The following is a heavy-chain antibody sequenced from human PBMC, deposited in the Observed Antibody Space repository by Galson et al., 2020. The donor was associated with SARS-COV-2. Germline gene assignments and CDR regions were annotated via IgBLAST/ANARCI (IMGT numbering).Heavy chain of an antibody. D-gene: IGHD7-27*01. Sequence: SVKVSCKASGGTFNNYAISWVRQAPGQGLEWMGRTIPYLGVPNYAQKFQGRVSITADSTTSTAYMELISLTSVDTAVYYCAIATWGNWYFDLWGRGTLVTVSS. CDR2: TIPYLGVP. V-gene: IGHV1-69*04. J-gene: IGHJ2*01. CDR1: GGTFNNYA. CDR3: AIATWGNWYFDL.